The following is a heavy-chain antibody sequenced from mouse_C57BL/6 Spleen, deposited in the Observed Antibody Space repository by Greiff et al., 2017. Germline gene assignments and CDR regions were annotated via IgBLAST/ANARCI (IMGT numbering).Heavy chain of an antibody. D-gene: IGHD2-3*01. Sequence: EVKLVESGGGLVKPGGSLKLSCAASGFTFSDYGMHWVRQAPEKGLEWVAYISSGSSTIYYADTVTGRFTISRDNAKSTLFLQMTSLRSEDTAMYYCARTYDGYYTAMDYWGQGTSVTVSS. V-gene: IGHV5-17*01. CDR1: GFTFSDYG. J-gene: IGHJ4*01. CDR3: ARTYDGYYTAMDY. CDR2: ISSGSSTI.